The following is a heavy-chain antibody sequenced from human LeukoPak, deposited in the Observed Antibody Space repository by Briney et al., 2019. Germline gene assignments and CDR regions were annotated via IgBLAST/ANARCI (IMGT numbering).Heavy chain of an antibody. V-gene: IGHV4-61*02. D-gene: IGHD3-10*01. J-gene: IGHJ4*02. CDR2: IYISGST. Sequence: SETLSLTCTVSGGSINSGGYYWSWIRQSAGKGLEWIGRIYISGSTNYNPSLKSRVSISLDTSKTQFSLKLGSVTAADTAIYYCAREPAAGSGNYWGQGTLVTVSS. CDR3: AREPAAGSGNY. CDR1: GGSINSGGYY.